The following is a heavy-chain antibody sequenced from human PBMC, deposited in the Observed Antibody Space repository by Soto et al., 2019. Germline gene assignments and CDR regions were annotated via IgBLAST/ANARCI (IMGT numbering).Heavy chain of an antibody. CDR2: IWYDGSNK. V-gene: IGHV3-33*01. D-gene: IGHD3-22*01. Sequence: GGSLRLSCAASGFTFSSYGMHWVRQAPGKGLEWVAVIWYDGSNKYYADSVKGRFTISRDNSKNTLYLQMNSLRAEDTAVYYCARAGYYDSSGELDYWGQGTLVTVSS. CDR3: ARAGYYDSSGELDY. CDR1: GFTFSSYG. J-gene: IGHJ4*02.